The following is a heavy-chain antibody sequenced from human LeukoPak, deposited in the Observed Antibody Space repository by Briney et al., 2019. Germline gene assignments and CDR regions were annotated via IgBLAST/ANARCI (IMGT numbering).Heavy chain of an antibody. V-gene: IGHV3-48*03. CDR3: ARGGYYDSSGYYYVGYFHH. Sequence: HPGGSLRLSCAASGFTFSSYEMNWVRQAPGKGLEGVAYISFSGSTIYYAGAVKGRFTISRDNAKNSLSVQMNSLRAEDTAVYYCARGGYYDSSGYYYVGYFHHWGQGTLVTVSS. CDR1: GFTFSSYE. J-gene: IGHJ1*01. CDR2: ISFSGSTI. D-gene: IGHD3-22*01.